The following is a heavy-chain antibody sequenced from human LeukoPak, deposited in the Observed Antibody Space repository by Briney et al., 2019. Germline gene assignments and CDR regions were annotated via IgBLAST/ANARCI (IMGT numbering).Heavy chain of an antibody. V-gene: IGHV3-21*01. Sequence: PGGSLRLSCAASGFTFSSYSMNWVRQAPGKGLEWVSSISSSSSYIYYADSVKGRFTISRDNAKNSLYLQMNSLRAEDTAVYYCARGGGQFSSSSGGGYWGQGTLVTVSS. CDR3: ARGGGQFSSSSGGGY. CDR2: ISSSSSYI. CDR1: GFTFSSYS. J-gene: IGHJ4*02. D-gene: IGHD6-6*01.